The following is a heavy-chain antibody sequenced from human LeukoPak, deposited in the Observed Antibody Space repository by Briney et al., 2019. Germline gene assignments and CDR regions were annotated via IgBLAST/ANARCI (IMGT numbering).Heavy chain of an antibody. V-gene: IGHV1-46*03. CDR2: INPSGGST. CDR1: GYTFTSYY. Sequence: ASVRVSCKASGYTFTSYYMHWVRQAPGQGLEWMGIINPSGGSTSYAQKFQGRVTMTRDTSTSTVYMELSSLRSEDTAVYYCAREGQGEGYQLLESSSHQESSFYMDVWGKGTTVTVSS. J-gene: IGHJ6*03. D-gene: IGHD2-2*01. CDR3: AREGQGEGYQLLESSSHQESSFYMDV.